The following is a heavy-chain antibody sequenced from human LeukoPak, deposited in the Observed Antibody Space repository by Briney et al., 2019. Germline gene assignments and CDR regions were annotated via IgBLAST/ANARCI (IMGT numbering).Heavy chain of an antibody. CDR1: GISLSNFG. J-gene: IGHJ4*02. CDR2: IRYDGSDK. V-gene: IGHV3-30*02. D-gene: IGHD3-22*01. Sequence: GGSLRLSCAASGISLSNFGMHWVRQAPGKGLEWVAFIRYDGSDKYYADSVKGRFTISRDISKNTLFLQMNSLRAEDTAVYYCAKVPYYDSSGYYDYWGQGTLVTVSS. CDR3: AKVPYYDSSGYYDY.